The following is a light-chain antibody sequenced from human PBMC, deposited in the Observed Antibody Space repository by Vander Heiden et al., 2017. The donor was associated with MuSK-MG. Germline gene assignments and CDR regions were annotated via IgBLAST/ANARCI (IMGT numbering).Light chain of an antibody. CDR2: RAS. CDR3: QLYTDWRRT. J-gene: IGKJ1*01. CDR1: QSVSSN. V-gene: IGKV3-15*01. Sequence: EIVMTHSPATLSVSPGQRATLSCRASQSVSSNVASSQHKPGLAPRLLLYRASTTVTGIPARFSGRAPGTEFSLTIRSMMSAALAVSSTQLYTDWRRTFGQGTKVEIK.